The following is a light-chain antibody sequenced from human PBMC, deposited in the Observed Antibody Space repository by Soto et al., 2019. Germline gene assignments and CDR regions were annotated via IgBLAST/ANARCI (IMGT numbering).Light chain of an antibody. CDR3: QQYGSPLT. V-gene: IGKV3-20*01. CDR2: GAS. CDR1: QSVSSSY. Sequence: EILMTQYPATLSVSPGERATVSCRASQSVSSSYLAWYQQKPGQTPRLLIYGASNRATGIPDRFSGSGSGTDFTLTISRLEPEDFAVYYCQQYGSPLTFGGGTKVDI. J-gene: IGKJ4*01.